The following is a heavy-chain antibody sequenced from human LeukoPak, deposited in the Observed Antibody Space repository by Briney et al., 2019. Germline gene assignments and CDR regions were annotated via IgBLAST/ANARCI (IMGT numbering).Heavy chain of an antibody. Sequence: ASVKVSCKASGYTFTGYYMHWVRQAPGQGLEWMGWINPNSGGTNYAQKFQGRVTMTRDTSISTAYMGLSRLRSDDTAVYYCAREDIYCSSTSCYRRFDYWGQGTLVTVSS. CDR2: INPNSGGT. CDR3: AREDIYCSSTSCYRRFDY. V-gene: IGHV1-2*02. CDR1: GYTFTGYY. D-gene: IGHD2-2*01. J-gene: IGHJ4*02.